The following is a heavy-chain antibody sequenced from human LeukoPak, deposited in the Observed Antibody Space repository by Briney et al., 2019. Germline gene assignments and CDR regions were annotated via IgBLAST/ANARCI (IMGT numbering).Heavy chain of an antibody. CDR2: IIPIFGTA. J-gene: IGHJ4*02. Sequence: GASVKVSCKASGGTFSSYAISWVRQAPGQGLEWMGGIIPIFGTANYAQKFQGRVTITTDESTSTAYMELSSLRSEDTAVYYCARGHNKLELSPGYFDYWGQGTLVTVSS. CDR1: GGTFSSYA. CDR3: ARGHNKLELSPGYFDY. V-gene: IGHV1-69*05. D-gene: IGHD1-7*01.